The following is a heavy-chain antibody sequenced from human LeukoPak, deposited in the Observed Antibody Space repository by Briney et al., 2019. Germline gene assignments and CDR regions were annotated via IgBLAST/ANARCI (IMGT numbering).Heavy chain of an antibody. V-gene: IGHV4-34*01. Sequence: SETLSLTCAVYGGSFSGYYWSWIRQPPGKGLEWIGEINHSVSTNYNPALKSRVTISVDTSKNQCSLKLSSVTAADTAVYYCARAAGGYFDYWGQGTLVTVSS. CDR2: INHSVST. CDR1: GGSFSGYY. D-gene: IGHD6-13*01. J-gene: IGHJ4*02. CDR3: ARAAGGYFDY.